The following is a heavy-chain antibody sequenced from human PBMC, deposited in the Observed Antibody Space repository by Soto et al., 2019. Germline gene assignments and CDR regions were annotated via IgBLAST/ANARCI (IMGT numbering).Heavy chain of an antibody. CDR2: IWYDGRDK. Sequence: QVQLVESGGGVVQPGRSLRLSCAASGITFSNYGTHWVRQAPGKGLEWVAVIWYDGRDKYYADSVKARFTISRDNSKNTTYLQMNSLTADDTAVYYCVSGDGYFDNWGQGTLVTVSS. V-gene: IGHV3-33*01. D-gene: IGHD2-21*01. CDR3: VSGDGYFDN. J-gene: IGHJ4*02. CDR1: GITFSNYG.